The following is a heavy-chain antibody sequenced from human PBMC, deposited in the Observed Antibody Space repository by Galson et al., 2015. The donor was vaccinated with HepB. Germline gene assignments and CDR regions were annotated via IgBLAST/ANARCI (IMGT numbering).Heavy chain of an antibody. J-gene: IGHJ5*02. CDR1: GGSITTYY. V-gene: IGHV4-59*01. CDR2: VHYSGNT. Sequence: SETLSLTCTVSGGSITTYYWSWIRQPPGKGLEWIGYVHYSGNTNYNPSLKSRVTMSVDMSKIQFSLKLNSVTAADTAVYYCARLLGYNSAWEFDPWGQGTLVTVSS. CDR3: ARLLGYNSAWEFDP. D-gene: IGHD6-19*01.